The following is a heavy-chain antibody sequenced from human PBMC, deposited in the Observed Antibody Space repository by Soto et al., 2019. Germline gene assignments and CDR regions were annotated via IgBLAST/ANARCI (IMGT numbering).Heavy chain of an antibody. Sequence: SETLSLTCTVSGGSLSSYYWSWIRQPPGKGLEWIGYIYYSGSTNYNPSLKSRVTISVDTSKNQFSLRLTSVTAADTAVYYCARLGAYYQSLDPWGPGTLVTVSS. D-gene: IGHD2-21*01. CDR1: GGSLSSYY. CDR2: IYYSGST. V-gene: IGHV4-59*08. J-gene: IGHJ5*02. CDR3: ARLGAYYQSLDP.